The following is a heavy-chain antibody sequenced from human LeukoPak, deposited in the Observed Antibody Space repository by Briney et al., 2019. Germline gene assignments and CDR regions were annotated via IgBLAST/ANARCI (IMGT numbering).Heavy chain of an antibody. J-gene: IGHJ4*02. V-gene: IGHV4-39*01. CDR1: GGFISSSSYY. CDR3: ARHPVGAIPLDY. CDR2: IYYSGST. Sequence: SETLSLTCTVSGGFISSSSYYWGWIRQPPGKGLEWIGSIYYSGSTYYNPSLKSRVTISVDTSKNQFSLKLSSATAADTAVYYCARHPVGAIPLDYWGQGTLVTVSS. D-gene: IGHD1-26*01.